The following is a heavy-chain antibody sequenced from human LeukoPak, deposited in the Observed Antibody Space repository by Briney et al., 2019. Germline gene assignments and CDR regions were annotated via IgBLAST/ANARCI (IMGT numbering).Heavy chain of an antibody. J-gene: IGHJ4*02. Sequence: QSGGSLRLSCAASGFTLSSYSMNWVRQAPGKGLEWISHITWSGSAIFYADSVKGRFTISRDNAKNSLYLQMNSLRAEDTAVYYCACLVFESPIDYWGQGTLVTVSS. CDR1: GFTLSSYS. V-gene: IGHV3-48*04. D-gene: IGHD2-8*01. CDR3: ACLVFESPIDY. CDR2: ITWSGSAI.